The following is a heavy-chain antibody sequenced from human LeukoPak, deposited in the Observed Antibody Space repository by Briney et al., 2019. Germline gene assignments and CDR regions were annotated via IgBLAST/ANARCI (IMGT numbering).Heavy chain of an antibody. V-gene: IGHV1-18*01. D-gene: IGHD5-24*01. J-gene: IGHJ4*02. CDR3: ARGGDGYRKTTYYFDY. CDR2: ISAYNGNT. CDR1: GYTFTSYG. Sequence: ASVKVSCKASGYTFTSYGISWVRQAPGQGLEWMGWISAYNGNTNYAQKFQGRVTITADESTSTAYMELSSLRSEDTAVYYCARGGDGYRKTTYYFDYWGQGTLVTVSS.